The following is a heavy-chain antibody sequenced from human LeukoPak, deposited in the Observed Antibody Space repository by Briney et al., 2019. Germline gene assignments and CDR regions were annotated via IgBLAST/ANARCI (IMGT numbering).Heavy chain of an antibody. J-gene: IGHJ4*02. CDR3: ARLKWEVLDY. D-gene: IGHD1-26*01. CDR2: IYYSGTT. CDR1: GGSISGYY. V-gene: IGHV4-59*08. Sequence: SETLSLTCTVSGGSISGYYWTWIRQPPGKGLEYIGYIYYSGTTNCNPSLKSRVTISIDTSKNQFSLKLSSVTAADTAVYYCARLKWEVLDYWGQGTLVTVSS.